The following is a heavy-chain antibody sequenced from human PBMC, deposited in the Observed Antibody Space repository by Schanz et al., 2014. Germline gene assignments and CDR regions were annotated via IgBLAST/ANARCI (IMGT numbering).Heavy chain of an antibody. Sequence: VQLLESGGGLVQPGRSRRLSCEASGFTFSSYGMHWVRQAPGKGLEWVAVISYDGNNEDYADSVKGRFSISRDNSQNTLYLQMDSLRPEDTAVYFCAKDTGYCHGGACYCFEYWGLGILVTVSS. V-gene: IGHV3-30*18. CDR3: AKDTGYCHGGACYCFEY. J-gene: IGHJ4*02. CDR2: ISYDGNNE. CDR1: GFTFSSYG. D-gene: IGHD2-8*02.